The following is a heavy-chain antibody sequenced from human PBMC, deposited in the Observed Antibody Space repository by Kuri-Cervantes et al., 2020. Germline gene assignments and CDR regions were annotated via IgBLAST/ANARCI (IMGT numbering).Heavy chain of an antibody. D-gene: IGHD1-26*01. V-gene: IGHV1-69*06. CDR2: TIPMFGTA. J-gene: IGHJ4*02. CDR1: GGTFSNYT. Sequence: SVKVSCKASGGTFSNYTISWVRQAPGQGLEWMGGTIPMFGTANFAQKFQGRVTITADKFTSTVYMELSSLRSEDTAVYYCATETEGQWELLCWGQGTLVTVSS. CDR3: ATETEGQWELLC.